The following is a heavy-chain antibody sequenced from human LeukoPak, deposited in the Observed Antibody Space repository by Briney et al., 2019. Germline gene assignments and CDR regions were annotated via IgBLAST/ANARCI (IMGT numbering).Heavy chain of an antibody. J-gene: IGHJ4*02. CDR1: GGSFSDYY. Sequence: PSETLSLTCAVYGGSFSDYYWSWIRQSPGKGLEWIGEIHHSGNTNYKPSLKSRVTISVDTSKNQFSLKLTSVTAADTAVYYCARVVGRYYKIDFWGQGTQVTVSS. D-gene: IGHD1-26*01. CDR2: IHHSGNT. CDR3: ARVVGRYYKIDF. V-gene: IGHV4-34*01.